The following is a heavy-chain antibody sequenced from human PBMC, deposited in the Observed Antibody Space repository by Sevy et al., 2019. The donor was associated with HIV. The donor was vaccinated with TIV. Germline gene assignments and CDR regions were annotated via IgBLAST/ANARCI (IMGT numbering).Heavy chain of an antibody. CDR3: AAAARPTQGFDQ. J-gene: IGHJ4*02. V-gene: IGHV5-51*01. CDR1: GYNFNTYW. CDR2: IYPGDSDT. Sequence: GESLKISCKTSGYNFNTYWIGWVRQKPGKGLEWMGIIYPGDSDTRYSPSFQGRVTISADKSISTAYMQWSSLEASDTAMFYCAAAARPTQGFDQWGQGTLVTVSS. D-gene: IGHD6-13*01.